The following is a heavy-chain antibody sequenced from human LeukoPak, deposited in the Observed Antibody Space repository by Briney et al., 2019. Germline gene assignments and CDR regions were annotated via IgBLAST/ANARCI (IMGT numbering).Heavy chain of an antibody. D-gene: IGHD2-8*02. CDR3: ARHESFWSHSD. Sequence: PSQTLSLICTVSGGSISSGAYNWSWIRQPPGKGLEWIGYINHSGSTYYNPSLKSRVTISVDRSRNQVSLKVSSVTAADTAVYYCARHESFWSHSDWGQGTLVTVSS. J-gene: IGHJ4*02. CDR2: INHSGST. V-gene: IGHV4-30-2*01. CDR1: GGSISSGAYN.